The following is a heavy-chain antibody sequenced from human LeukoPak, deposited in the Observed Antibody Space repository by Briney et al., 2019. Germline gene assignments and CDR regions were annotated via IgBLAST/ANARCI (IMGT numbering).Heavy chain of an antibody. CDR1: GFTFSNYA. V-gene: IGHV3-23*01. J-gene: IGHJ4*02. Sequence: GASLRLSCAASGFTFSNYAMSWVRQAPGKGLEWVSAIAGSGGNTYYADSVKGRFTISRDNSKNTVFLQMNSLRAEDTAVYYCAKWGDYDVLTGYYVSDYWGQGTLVTVSS. D-gene: IGHD3-9*01. CDR3: AKWGDYDVLTGYYVSDY. CDR2: IAGSGGNT.